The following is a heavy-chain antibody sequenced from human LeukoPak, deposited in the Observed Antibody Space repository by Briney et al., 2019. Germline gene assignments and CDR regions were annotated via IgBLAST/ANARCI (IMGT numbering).Heavy chain of an antibody. J-gene: IGHJ4*02. Sequence: SETLSLTCTVSGGSISSYYWSWIRQPPGKGLEWIGYIFYSGSSNHNPSLKSRVTISVDTSKNQFSLRLSSVTAADTAVFYCARGVRRPLNVGVTHFDFWGQGTPVTVSS. CDR1: GGSISSYY. D-gene: IGHD3-10*02. V-gene: IGHV4-59*01. CDR3: ARGVRRPLNVGVTHFDF. CDR2: IFYSGSS.